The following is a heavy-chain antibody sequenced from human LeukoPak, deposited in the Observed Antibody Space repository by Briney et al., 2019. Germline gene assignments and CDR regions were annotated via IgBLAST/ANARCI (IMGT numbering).Heavy chain of an antibody. CDR3: AKAVSYYYFDY. CDR1: GFTFSSYA. V-gene: IGHV3-23*01. J-gene: IGHJ4*02. CDR2: VSGSGGST. D-gene: IGHD1-26*01. Sequence: GGSLRLSCAASGFTFSSYAMIWVRQAPGKGLEWVSAVSGSGGSTYYADSVKGRFTISRDISKNTLYLQMNSLRAEDTALYYCAKAVSYYYFDYWGQGTLVTVSS.